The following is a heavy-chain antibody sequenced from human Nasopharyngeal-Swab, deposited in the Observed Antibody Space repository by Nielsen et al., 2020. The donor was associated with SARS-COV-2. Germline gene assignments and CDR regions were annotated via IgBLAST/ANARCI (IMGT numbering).Heavy chain of an antibody. J-gene: IGHJ3*02. CDR1: GFTFDDYA. D-gene: IGHD1-26*01. Sequence: GESLKISCAASGFTFDDYAMHWVRQAPGKGLEWVSLISGDGGSTYYADSVKGRFTISRDNSKNSLYPQMNSLRTEDTALYYCAKDSEVGATWDAFDIWGQGTMVTVSS. CDR2: ISGDGGST. CDR3: AKDSEVGATWDAFDI. V-gene: IGHV3-43*02.